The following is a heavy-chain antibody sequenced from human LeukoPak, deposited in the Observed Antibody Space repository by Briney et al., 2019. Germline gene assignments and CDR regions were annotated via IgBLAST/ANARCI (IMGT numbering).Heavy chain of an antibody. Sequence: ASVKVSCKVSGYTLTELSMHWVRQAPGKGLEWMGGLDPEDGDTIYAQKFQGRVTMTEDTSTDTAYMELSSLRSEDTAVYYCATALSGGYSHENGAFDIWGQGTMVTVSS. V-gene: IGHV1-24*01. CDR3: ATALSGGYSHENGAFDI. D-gene: IGHD5-18*01. J-gene: IGHJ3*02. CDR1: GYTLTELS. CDR2: LDPEDGDT.